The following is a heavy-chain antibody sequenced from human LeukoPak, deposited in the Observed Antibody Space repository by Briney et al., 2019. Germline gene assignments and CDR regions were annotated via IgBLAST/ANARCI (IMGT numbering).Heavy chain of an antibody. CDR1: GGTFSSYT. CDR2: MIPNFGTA. D-gene: IGHD1-26*01. V-gene: IGHV1-69*06. J-gene: IGHJ4*02. Sequence: SVKVSCKASGGTFSSYTISWVRQAPGQGLEWMGGMIPNFGTAHYAQKFRDRVTITADKSTSTAYMEVTSLRSEDTAVYYCHGSYYSLDYWGQGTLVTVSS. CDR3: HGSYYSLDY.